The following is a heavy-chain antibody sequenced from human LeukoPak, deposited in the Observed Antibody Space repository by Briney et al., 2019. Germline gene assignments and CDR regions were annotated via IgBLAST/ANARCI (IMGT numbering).Heavy chain of an antibody. CDR1: GGSISSYY. CDR3: GRKAAVGPLVAFDI. J-gene: IGHJ3*02. CDR2: IQYSGST. D-gene: IGHD6-13*01. Sequence: SETLSLTCTVSGGSISSYYWSWIRQPPGKGLEWIGYIQYSGSTNYNPSLKSRVTISVDTSKNQFSLKLRSVTAADTAVYYCGRKAAVGPLVAFDIWGQGTMVTVSS. V-gene: IGHV4-59*12.